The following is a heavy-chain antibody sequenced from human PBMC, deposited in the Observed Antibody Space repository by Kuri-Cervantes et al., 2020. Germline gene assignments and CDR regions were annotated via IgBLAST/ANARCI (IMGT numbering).Heavy chain of an antibody. Sequence: ASVKVSCKASRYTFTGYYMHWVRQAPGQGLEWMGWINPDIGGTNYAQNFQGRVTMTRDTSISTGYMELSRLRSDDTAVYYCARDRDYGDYKAFDIWGQGTMVTVSS. J-gene: IGHJ3*02. CDR2: INPDIGGT. V-gene: IGHV1-2*02. CDR1: RYTFTGYY. D-gene: IGHD4-17*01. CDR3: ARDRDYGDYKAFDI.